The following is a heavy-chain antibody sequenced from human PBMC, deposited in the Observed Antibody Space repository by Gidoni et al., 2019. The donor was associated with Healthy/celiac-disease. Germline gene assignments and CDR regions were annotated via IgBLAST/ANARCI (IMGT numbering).Heavy chain of an antibody. CDR1: GYSISSGYY. CDR2: IYHSGST. CDR3: ARAGSGSFYYYGMDV. Sequence: QVQLQESGPGLVKPSETLSLTCAVSGYSISSGYYWGWIRQPPGKGLEWIGSIYHSGSTYYNPSLKSRVTISVDTSKNQFSLKLSSVTAADTAVYYCARAGSGSFYYYGMDVWGQGTTVTVSS. V-gene: IGHV4-38-2*01. D-gene: IGHD3-10*01. J-gene: IGHJ6*02.